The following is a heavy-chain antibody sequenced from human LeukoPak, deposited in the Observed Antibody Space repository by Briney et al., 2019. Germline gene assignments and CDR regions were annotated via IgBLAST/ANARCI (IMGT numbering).Heavy chain of an antibody. Sequence: PGGSLRLSCVASGFTFSSYAMSWVRQAPGKGLEWIGEINHSGSTNYNPSLKSRVTISVDTSKNQFSLKLSSVTAADTAVYYCARVESGYSSSWYPSRRGYYFDYWGQGTLVTVSS. CDR3: ARVESGYSSSWYPSRRGYYFDY. CDR1: GFTFSSYA. CDR2: INHSGST. V-gene: IGHV4-34*01. J-gene: IGHJ4*02. D-gene: IGHD6-13*01.